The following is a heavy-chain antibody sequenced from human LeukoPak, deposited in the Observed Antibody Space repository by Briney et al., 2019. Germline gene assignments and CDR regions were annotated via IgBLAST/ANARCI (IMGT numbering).Heavy chain of an antibody. CDR1: GFTFSSYS. Sequence: PGGSLRLSCAASGFTFSSYSMNWVRQAPGKGLEWVSSISSSSSYLYYADSVKGRFTISRDNAKNSLYLQMNSLRAEDTAVYYCARAEGYSGYDWALDYWGQGTLVTVSS. D-gene: IGHD5-12*01. J-gene: IGHJ4*02. CDR3: ARAEGYSGYDWALDY. V-gene: IGHV3-21*01. CDR2: ISSSSSYL.